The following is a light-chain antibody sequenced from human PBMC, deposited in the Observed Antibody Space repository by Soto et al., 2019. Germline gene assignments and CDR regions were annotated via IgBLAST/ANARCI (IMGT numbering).Light chain of an antibody. CDR3: QQYYSYPF. Sequence: AIRITQSPSSFSASTGDRVTITCRASQGISSYLAWYQQKPGKAPKLLIYAASTLQSGVPSRFSGSGSGTDFTLTISCLQSEDFATYYCQQYYSYPFFGGGTKVEIK. CDR1: QGISSY. J-gene: IGKJ4*01. CDR2: AAS. V-gene: IGKV1-8*01.